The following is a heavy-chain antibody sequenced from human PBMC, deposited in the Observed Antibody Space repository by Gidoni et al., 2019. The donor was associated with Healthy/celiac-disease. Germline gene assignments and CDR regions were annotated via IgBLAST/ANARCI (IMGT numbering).Heavy chain of an antibody. CDR3: ARDLTYYYDSSGYYYEDY. CDR1: GFTFRSYA. Sequence: QVQLVASGGGVVQPGRSLRLSCASSGFTFRSYATPWLHQAPGKGLELVAVISYDGSNKYYADAVKGRFTISRDNSKNTLYLQMNSLRAEDTAVYYCARDLTYYYDSSGYYYEDYWGQGTLVTVSS. CDR2: ISYDGSNK. D-gene: IGHD3-22*01. V-gene: IGHV3-30*04. J-gene: IGHJ4*02.